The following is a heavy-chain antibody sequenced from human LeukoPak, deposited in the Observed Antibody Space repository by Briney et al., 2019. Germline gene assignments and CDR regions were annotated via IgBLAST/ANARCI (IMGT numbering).Heavy chain of an antibody. CDR1: GYTFSNYA. CDR2: ISTYNGNT. J-gene: IGHJ4*02. V-gene: IGHV1-18*01. CDR3: AREGIRIAAAGTIDY. D-gene: IGHD6-13*01. Sequence: GASVKVSCKASGYTFSNYAINWVRQAPGQGLEWMGWISTYNGNTNYAQKLQGRVTMTTDTSTSTAYMELRSLRSDDTAMYYCAREGIRIAAAGTIDYWGQGTLVTVSS.